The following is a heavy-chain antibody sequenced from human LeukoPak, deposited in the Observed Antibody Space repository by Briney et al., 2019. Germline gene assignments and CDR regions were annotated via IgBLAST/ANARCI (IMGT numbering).Heavy chain of an antibody. CDR1: GFTFSSYA. V-gene: IGHV3-23*01. Sequence: GGSLRLSCAASGFTFSSYAMSWVRQAPGKGLEWVSAISGSGGSTYYADSVKGRFTISRDNSKNTLYLQMNSLRAEDTAVYYWAKDLEGYFDWLSAFDSWGKGTLSPSPQ. D-gene: IGHD3-9*01. J-gene: IGHJ4*02. CDR3: AKDLEGYFDWLSAFDS. CDR2: ISGSGGST.